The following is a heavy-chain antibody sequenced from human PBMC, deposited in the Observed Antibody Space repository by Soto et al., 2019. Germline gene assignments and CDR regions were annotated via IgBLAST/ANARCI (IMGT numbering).Heavy chain of an antibody. Sequence: GASVKVSCKASGYTFTSYDINWVRQATGQGLEWMGWMNPNSGNTGYAQKFQGRVTMNRNTPISTAYIEPSNLRSEDTGVYYCATFPGNCSRWYLPYYYYYGMDVWGQGTTVTVSS. D-gene: IGHD6-13*01. CDR2: MNPNSGNT. V-gene: IGHV1-8*01. J-gene: IGHJ6*02. CDR3: ATFPGNCSRWYLPYYYYYGMDV. CDR1: GYTFTSYD.